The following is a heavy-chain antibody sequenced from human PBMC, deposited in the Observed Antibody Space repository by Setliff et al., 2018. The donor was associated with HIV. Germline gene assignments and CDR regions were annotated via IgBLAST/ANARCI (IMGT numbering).Heavy chain of an antibody. D-gene: IGHD3-10*01. J-gene: IGHJ3*02. V-gene: IGHV5-51*01. CDR3: ARPPKSYGSGSDAFDI. Sequence: GESLKISCKGSGYSFTSYWIGWVRQVPGKGLEWMGIIYPGDSDTRYSPSFQGQVTISADKSISTAYLQWSSLKASDTAMYYCARPPKSYGSGSDAFDIWGQGTMVTVSS. CDR1: GYSFTSYW. CDR2: IYPGDSDT.